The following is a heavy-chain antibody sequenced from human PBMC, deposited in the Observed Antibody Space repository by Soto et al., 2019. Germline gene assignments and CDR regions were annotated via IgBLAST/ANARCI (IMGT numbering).Heavy chain of an antibody. CDR3: ARGGVRLGRIAARPQADPYYYAMDV. CDR1: GGSVSSGSYS. D-gene: IGHD6-25*01. CDR2: IYNSGGT. V-gene: IGHV4-61*01. J-gene: IGHJ6*02. Sequence: QVQLQESGPGLVKPSETLSLTCTVSGGSVSSGSYSWSWIRQPPGKGLEWIGYIYNSGGTNYNPSVKIVVTISVDTSRNQFSLKLSSVTAADTAVYYCARGGVRLGRIAARPQADPYYYAMDVWGQGTTVTVSS.